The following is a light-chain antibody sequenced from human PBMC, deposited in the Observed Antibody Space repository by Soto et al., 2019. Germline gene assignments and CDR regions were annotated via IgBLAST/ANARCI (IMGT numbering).Light chain of an antibody. CDR3: QQYNNWPPVA. CDR2: GVS. V-gene: IGKV3D-15*01. Sequence: EIVMTQSPATLSVSPGERATLSCRASQSVTKLAWYQQKPGQAPRPLIYGVSTRATGTPARFSGSGSGTDFTLTISSLQSEDFAVYYCQQYNNWPPVAFGGGTKVEIK. J-gene: IGKJ4*01. CDR1: QSVTK.